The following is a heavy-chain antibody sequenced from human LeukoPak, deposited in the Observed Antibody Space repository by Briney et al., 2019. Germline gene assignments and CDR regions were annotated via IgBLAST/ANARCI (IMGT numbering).Heavy chain of an antibody. D-gene: IGHD2/OR15-2a*01. CDR1: GGSISSYY. V-gene: IGHV4-4*07. CDR2: ISASGST. CDR3: ARDLIIPPYNWFDP. J-gene: IGHJ5*02. Sequence: PSETLPLTCTVSGGSISSYYWSWIRQPAGKGLEWIGLISASGSTNYNPSLKSRVTMSVDTSKNQFSLKLTSVTAADTAVYYCARDLIIPPYNWFDPWGQGTLVTVSS.